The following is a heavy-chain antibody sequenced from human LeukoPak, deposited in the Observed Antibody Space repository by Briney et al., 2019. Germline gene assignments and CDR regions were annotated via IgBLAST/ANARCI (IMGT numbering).Heavy chain of an antibody. D-gene: IGHD5-18*01. Sequence: GASVKLSCTASGYAFSDHGVNWVRQAPGQGLEWMGWISGYNGHTSYAQKFQGRVMVTTDRSTNTAYLELRSLRSDDTAVYYCARVPNPRNTYGYNDKWGQGTLVTVSS. CDR3: ARVPNPRNTYGYNDK. CDR2: ISGYNGHT. J-gene: IGHJ4*02. CDR1: GYAFSDHG. V-gene: IGHV1-18*04.